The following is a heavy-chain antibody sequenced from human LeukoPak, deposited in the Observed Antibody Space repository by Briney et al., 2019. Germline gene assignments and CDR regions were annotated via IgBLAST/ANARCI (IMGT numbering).Heavy chain of an antibody. CDR1: GGTFSSYT. CDR3: ARDAPKVVVAATNWFDP. V-gene: IGHV1-69*05. CDR2: IIPIFGTA. Sequence: ASVTVSCTASGGTFSSYTISWVRQAPGQGLEWMGGIIPIFGTANYAQKFQGRVTMTRDTSTSTVYMELSSLRSEDTAVCYCARDAPKVVVAATNWFDPWGQGTLVTVSS. D-gene: IGHD2-15*01. J-gene: IGHJ5*02.